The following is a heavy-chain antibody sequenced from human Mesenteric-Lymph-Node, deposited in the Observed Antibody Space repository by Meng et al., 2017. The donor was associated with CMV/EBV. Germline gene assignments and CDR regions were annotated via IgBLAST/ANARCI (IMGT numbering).Heavy chain of an antibody. V-gene: IGHV3-7*01. CDR3: ARKGLDSSGWVDY. Sequence: GESLKISCAVSGFTFSKSSKKWVRQAPGKGLEWVANIKQDGSEKYYVDSVKGRFTISRDNAKNSLYLQMNSLRAEDTAVYYCARKGLDSSGWVDYWGQGTLVTVSS. CDR1: GFTFSKSS. CDR2: IKQDGSEK. J-gene: IGHJ4*02. D-gene: IGHD6-19*01.